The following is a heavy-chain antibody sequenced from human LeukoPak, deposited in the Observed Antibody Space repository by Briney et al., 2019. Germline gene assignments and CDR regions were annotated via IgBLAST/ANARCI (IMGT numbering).Heavy chain of an antibody. CDR2: IRSDGSIE. J-gene: IGHJ4*02. Sequence: GGSLRLSCAASGFTFSTYGMRWVRQAPGKGLEWVAFIRSDGSIEYYADSVKGRFTISRDNAKNPLYLQMNSLRAEDTAVYYCARDANGWELLGGFVSTTLDYWGQGTLVTISS. CDR3: ARDANGWELLGGFVSTTLDY. V-gene: IGHV3-30*02. D-gene: IGHD1-26*01. CDR1: GFTFSTYG.